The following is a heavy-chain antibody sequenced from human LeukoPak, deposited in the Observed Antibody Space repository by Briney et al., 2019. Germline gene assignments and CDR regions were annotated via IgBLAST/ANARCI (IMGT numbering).Heavy chain of an antibody. CDR1: GFTFSYHW. CDR2: ISNDGNMI. D-gene: IGHD2-2*01. J-gene: IGHJ6*02. CDR3: ASTPCSSTSCYGYYGMDV. Sequence: PGGSLTLSCAASGFTFSYHWMTWVRQAPGKGLDWVAVISNDGNMIYYADSVKGRFTISRDNSKKKLYLQMNSLRAEDTAVYYCASTPCSSTSCYGYYGMDVWGQGTTVTVSS. V-gene: IGHV3-30-3*01.